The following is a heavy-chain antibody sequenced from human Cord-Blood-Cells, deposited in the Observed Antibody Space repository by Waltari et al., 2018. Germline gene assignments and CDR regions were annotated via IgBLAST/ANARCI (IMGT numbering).Heavy chain of an antibody. V-gene: IGHV3-23*01. CDR1: GFTFRSYA. CDR2: ISGSGGST. D-gene: IGHD3-22*01. CDR3: AYASGYSTEYFQH. Sequence: EVQLLESGGGLVQPGGSLRLSCADSGFTFRSYAMSWVRQAPGKGLEWVSAISGSGGSTYYADSVKGRFTISRDNSKNTLYLQMNSLRAEDTAVYYCAYASGYSTEYFQHWGQGTLVTVSS. J-gene: IGHJ1*01.